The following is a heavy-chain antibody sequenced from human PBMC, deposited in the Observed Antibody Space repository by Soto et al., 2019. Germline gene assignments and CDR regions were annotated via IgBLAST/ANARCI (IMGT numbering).Heavy chain of an antibody. CDR2: ISISGGTI. J-gene: IGHJ4*02. Sequence: QVQLVESGGGLVKPGGSLRLSCAASGFTFSDYYMSWIRQAPGKGLEWLSYISISGGTIYYADSVKGRFSISRDNAKNSLYLQLSSLRAEDTAVYFCARERARVFDSWGQCTLVTVSS. CDR1: GFTFSDYY. V-gene: IGHV3-11*01. CDR3: ARERARVFDS.